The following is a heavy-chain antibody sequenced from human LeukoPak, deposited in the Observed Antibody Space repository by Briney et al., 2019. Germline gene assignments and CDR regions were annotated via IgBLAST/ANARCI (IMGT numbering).Heavy chain of an antibody. Sequence: GASVKVSCKASGGTFSSYAITSVRQAPRQGLEWMGRIIPIFGTANYAQKFQGRVTITTDESTSTAYMELSSLRSEDTAVYYCARDMYYDSSGYYSRLFDYWGQGTLVTVSS. D-gene: IGHD3-22*01. CDR2: IIPIFGTA. CDR1: GGTFSSYA. J-gene: IGHJ4*02. V-gene: IGHV1-69*05. CDR3: ARDMYYDSSGYYSRLFDY.